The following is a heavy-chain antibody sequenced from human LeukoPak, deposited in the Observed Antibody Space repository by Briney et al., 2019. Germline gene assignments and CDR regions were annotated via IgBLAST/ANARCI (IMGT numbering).Heavy chain of an antibody. D-gene: IGHD3-9*01. CDR2: MNPNSGNT. CDR1: GYTFTSYD. CDR3: ARTYYDILTGGRGPYYYYGMDV. V-gene: IGHV1-8*01. Sequence: GASVKVSCKASGYTFTSYDINWVRQATGQGLEWMGWMNPNSGNTGYAQKFQGRVTMTRNTSISTAYVELSSLRSEDTAVYYCARTYYDILTGGRGPYYYYGMDVWGQGTTVTVSS. J-gene: IGHJ6*02.